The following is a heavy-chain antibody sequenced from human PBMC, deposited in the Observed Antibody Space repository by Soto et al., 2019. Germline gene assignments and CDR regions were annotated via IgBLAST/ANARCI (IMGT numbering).Heavy chain of an antibody. V-gene: IGHV3-23*01. CDR2: ISGSGGST. D-gene: IGHD2-15*01. J-gene: IGHJ6*03. CDR1: GFTFISYA. Sequence: GFLRLSCAASGFTFISYAMSWVLQAPWKGLEWVSGISGSGGSTYYADSVKGRFTISRDNSKNTLYLQMSSLRAEDTAVYYCAKGFCSGGICYSLSFYYYMDVWGKGTTVTVSS. CDR3: AKGFCSGGICYSLSFYYYMDV.